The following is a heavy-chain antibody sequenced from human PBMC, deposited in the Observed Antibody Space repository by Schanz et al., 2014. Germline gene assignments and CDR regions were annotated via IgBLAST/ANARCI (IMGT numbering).Heavy chain of an antibody. CDR1: GFTFSSYA. CDR3: ATETYSSSWCFDY. Sequence: EVQLLESGGGLVQPGGSLRLSCAASGFTFSSYAMSWVRQAPGKGLEWVSAISGSGETTYYADSVKGRFTISRDNSKNALYLQMNSLRAEDTAVYYCATETYSSSWCFDYWGQGTLVTVSS. D-gene: IGHD6-13*01. CDR2: ISGSGETT. V-gene: IGHV3-23*01. J-gene: IGHJ4*02.